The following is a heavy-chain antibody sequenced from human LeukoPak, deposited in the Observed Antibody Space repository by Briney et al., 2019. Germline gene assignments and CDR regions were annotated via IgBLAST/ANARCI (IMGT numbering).Heavy chain of an antibody. Sequence: SETLSLTCAVYGGSFSGYYGSWIRQPPGKGLEWIGEINHSGSTNYNPSLKSRVTISVDTSKNQFSLKLSSVTAADTAVYYCARGRGTTVTIFDYWGQGTLVTVSS. CDR3: ARGRGTTVTIFDY. V-gene: IGHV4-34*01. J-gene: IGHJ4*02. CDR1: GGSFSGYY. D-gene: IGHD4-17*01. CDR2: INHSGST.